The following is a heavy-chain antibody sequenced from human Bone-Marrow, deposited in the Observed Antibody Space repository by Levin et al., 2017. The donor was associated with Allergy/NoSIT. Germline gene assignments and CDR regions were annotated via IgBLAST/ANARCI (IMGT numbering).Heavy chain of an antibody. CDR2: ISGSGGST. V-gene: IGHV3-23*01. D-gene: IGHD2-15*01. CDR3: AKLDLGVVVAAIGY. Sequence: GGSLRLSCAASGFTFSSYAMSWVRQAPGKGLEWVSAISGSGGSTYYADSVKGRFTISRDNSKNTLYLQMNSLRAEDTAVYYCAKLDLGVVVAAIGYWGQGTLVTVSS. CDR1: GFTFSSYA. J-gene: IGHJ4*02.